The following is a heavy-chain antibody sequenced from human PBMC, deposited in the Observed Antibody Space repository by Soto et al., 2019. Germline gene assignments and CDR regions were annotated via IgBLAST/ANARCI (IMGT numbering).Heavy chain of an antibody. CDR2: IYYSGST. CDR1: GVAIISGGYY. D-gene: IGHD2-15*01. V-gene: IGHV4-31*03. J-gene: IGHJ4*02. CDR3: ARVGAVFAATPYGFDY. Sequence: PSDTLSLTSPFSGVAIISGGYYWSRISQHPGKGLEWIGYIYYSGSTYYNPSLKSRVTISVDTSKNQFSLKLNSVTAAETAVYYCARVGAVFAATPYGFDYWGEGTLVP.